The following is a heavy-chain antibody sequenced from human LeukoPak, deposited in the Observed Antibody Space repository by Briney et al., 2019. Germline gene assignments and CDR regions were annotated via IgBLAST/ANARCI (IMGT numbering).Heavy chain of an antibody. D-gene: IGHD2-2*01. CDR3: ARDPSDCSSTSCSDY. J-gene: IGHJ4*02. CDR1: GYTFTGYY. Sequence: ASVKVSCKASGYTFTGYYMHWVRQAPGQGLEWMGWINPNSGGTNYAQKFQGRVTMTRDTSISTAYMELSSLRSEDTAVYYCARDPSDCSSTSCSDYWGQGTLVTVSS. V-gene: IGHV1-2*02. CDR2: INPNSGGT.